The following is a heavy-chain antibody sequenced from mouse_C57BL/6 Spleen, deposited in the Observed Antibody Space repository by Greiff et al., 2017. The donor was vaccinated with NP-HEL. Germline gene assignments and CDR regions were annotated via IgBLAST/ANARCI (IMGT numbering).Heavy chain of an antibody. CDR2: ISNGGGST. Sequence: EVKLMESGGGLVQPGGSLKLFCAASGFTFSDYYMYWVRQTPEKRLEWVAYISNGGGSTYYPDTVKGRFTISRDNAKNTLYLQMSRLKSEDTAMYYCARLDYWGQGTSVTVSS. V-gene: IGHV5-12*01. J-gene: IGHJ4*01. CDR1: GFTFSDYY. CDR3: ARLDY.